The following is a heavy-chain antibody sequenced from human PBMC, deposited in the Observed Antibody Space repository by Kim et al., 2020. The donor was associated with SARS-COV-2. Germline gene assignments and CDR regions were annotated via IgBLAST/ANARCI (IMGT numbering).Heavy chain of an antibody. CDR3: ASFEDGDYPPDY. CDR2: ISYDGSNK. D-gene: IGHD4-17*01. V-gene: IGHV3-30*03. CDR1: GFTFSDYG. Sequence: GGSLRLSCAASGFTFSDYGMHWVRQAPGKGLEWVAVISYDGSNKYYADSVRGRFTISRDNSKNTLSLQMNSLRAEYTAMYYCASFEDGDYPPDYWGQGTLVTGSS. J-gene: IGHJ4*02.